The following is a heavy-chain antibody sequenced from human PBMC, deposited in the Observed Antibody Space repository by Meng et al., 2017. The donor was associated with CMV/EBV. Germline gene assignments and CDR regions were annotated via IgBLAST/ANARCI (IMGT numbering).Heavy chain of an antibody. Sequence: EVHLVVSGGGLVPPGGSLRLSCAASGFTVSSNYMSWVRQAPGKGLEWVSVIYSGGSTYYADSVKGRFTISRDNSKNTLYLQMNSLRAEDTAAYYCAKDLYYSFDYWGQGTLVTVSS. D-gene: IGHD2-8*01. CDR1: GFTVSSNY. V-gene: IGHV3-66*01. CDR3: AKDLYYSFDY. J-gene: IGHJ4*02. CDR2: IYSGGST.